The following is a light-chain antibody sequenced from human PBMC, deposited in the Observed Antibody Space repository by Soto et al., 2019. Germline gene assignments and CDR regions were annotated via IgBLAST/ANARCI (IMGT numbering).Light chain of an antibody. CDR1: QSVSSN. Sequence: EIVMTQSPATPSVSPGERATLSCRASQSVSSNLAWYQQKPGQAPRLLIYGASTRATGIPARFSGSGSGTDFTLTVSSLQSEDFAVYYCQQYYNWPPWTFGLGTKV. CDR3: QQYYNWPPWT. V-gene: IGKV3-15*01. J-gene: IGKJ1*01. CDR2: GAS.